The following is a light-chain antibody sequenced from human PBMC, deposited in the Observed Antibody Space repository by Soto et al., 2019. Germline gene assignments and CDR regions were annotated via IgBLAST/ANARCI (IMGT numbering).Light chain of an antibody. CDR2: WAS. CDR1: QSVLYSSNNKNY. CDR3: QQYSNTPQN. Sequence: DIVMTQSPDSLAVSLGERATINCKSSQSVLYSSNNKNYLAWYQQKPGQPPQLLIYWASTRESGVPDRVSGSGSGTHFTLTITTLQAEDVTVYYSQQYSNTPQNFGQGTKVEIK. J-gene: IGKJ1*01. V-gene: IGKV4-1*01.